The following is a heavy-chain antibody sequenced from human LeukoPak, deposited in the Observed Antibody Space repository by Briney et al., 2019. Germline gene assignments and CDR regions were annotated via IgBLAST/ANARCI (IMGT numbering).Heavy chain of an antibody. V-gene: IGHV4-34*01. CDR3: ARRPPPGRWFDP. CDR2: INHSRST. D-gene: IGHD1-14*01. Sequence: PSDTLSLTCAVYGGSFSGYYWRWIRQPPGKALEWIGEINHSRSTNYNPSLKSRVTISVATSTNQYSLKLSSETAADTAVYYCARRPPPGRWFDPWGQGTLVTVSS. J-gene: IGHJ5*02. CDR1: GGSFSGYY.